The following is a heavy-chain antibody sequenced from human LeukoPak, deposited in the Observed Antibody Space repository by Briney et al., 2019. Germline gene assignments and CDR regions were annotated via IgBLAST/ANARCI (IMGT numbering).Heavy chain of an antibody. CDR1: GYTFTSYG. V-gene: IGHV1-18*01. CDR2: ISAYNGNT. D-gene: IGHD6-19*01. J-gene: IGHJ4*02. CDR3: ARDSQVGSGCYTPGTFDY. Sequence: ASVKVSCKASGYTFTSYGISWVRQAPGQGLEWMGWISAYNGNTNYAQKLQGRVTMTTDTSTSTAYMELRSLRSDDTAVYYCARDSQVGSGCYTPGTFDYWGQGTLVTVSS.